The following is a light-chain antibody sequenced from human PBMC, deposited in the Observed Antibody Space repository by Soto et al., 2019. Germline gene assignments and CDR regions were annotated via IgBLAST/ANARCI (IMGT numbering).Light chain of an antibody. CDR1: SSDVGGYNY. Sequence: SDLKQPVSVYGVDLRSRRISCTKTSSDVGGYNYVSWYQQHPGKAPKLMIYDVSNRPSGVSNRFSGSKSGNTASLTISGLQAEDEADYYCTYYTSRTFCAFRTGTAVPV. J-gene: IGLJ1*01. CDR3: TYYTSRTFCA. V-gene: IGLV2-14*01. CDR2: DVS.